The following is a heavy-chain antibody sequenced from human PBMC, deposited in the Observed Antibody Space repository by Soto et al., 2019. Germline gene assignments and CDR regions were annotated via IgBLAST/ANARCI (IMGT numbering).Heavy chain of an antibody. J-gene: IGHJ4*02. D-gene: IGHD4-17*01. CDR2: IYHSANT. CDR3: ARRYGDYFDY. V-gene: IGHV4-59*12. Sequence: SETLSLTCTVSGGSISSYYWSWIRQPPGKGLEWIGYIYHSANTYYNPSLKSRVTISVDRSKNQFSLKLSSVTAADTAVYYCARRYGDYFDYWGQGTLVTVS. CDR1: GGSISSYY.